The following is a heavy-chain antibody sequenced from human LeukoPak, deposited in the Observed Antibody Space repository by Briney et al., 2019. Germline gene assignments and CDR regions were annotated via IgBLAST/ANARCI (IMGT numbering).Heavy chain of an antibody. D-gene: IGHD3-22*01. CDR2: IYYSGST. Sequence: SETLSLNCTVSGGSINRSSYYWGWIRQPPGKGLEWIGSIYYSGSTYYNPSLKSRVTISVDTSKKQVSLKLNSVTAADTAVYYCAERTPFFYDSSGVPGYYFDHWGQGTLVTVSS. J-gene: IGHJ4*02. CDR1: GGSINRSSYY. V-gene: IGHV4-39*01. CDR3: AERTPFFYDSSGVPGYYFDH.